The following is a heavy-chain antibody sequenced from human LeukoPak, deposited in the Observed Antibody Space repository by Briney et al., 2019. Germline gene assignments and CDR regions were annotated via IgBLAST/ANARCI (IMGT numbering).Heavy chain of an antibody. Sequence: PSETLSLTCAVYVGSFSGYYWSWIRQPPGKGLEWIGEVNHSGSTNYNPSLKSRVTISVDTSKNQFSLKLSSVTAADTAVYYCARDMRSGGSGLDYWGQGTLVTVSS. CDR2: VNHSGST. CDR3: ARDMRSGGSGLDY. V-gene: IGHV4-34*01. D-gene: IGHD3-3*01. J-gene: IGHJ4*02. CDR1: VGSFSGYY.